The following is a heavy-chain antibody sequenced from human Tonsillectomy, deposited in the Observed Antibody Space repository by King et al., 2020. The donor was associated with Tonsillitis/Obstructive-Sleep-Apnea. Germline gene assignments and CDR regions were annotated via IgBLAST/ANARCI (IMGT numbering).Heavy chain of an antibody. V-gene: IGHV4-31*03. D-gene: IGHD2-2*01. CDR2: IYYSGST. CDR3: ARDGGGSTSFYGMDV. Sequence: QLQESGPGLVKPSQTLSLTCTVSGGSISSGGYYWRWIRQHPGKGLEWIGDIYYSGSTYYNPSLKSRVTISVDTSKNQFSLKLSSVTAADTAVYYCARDGGGSTSFYGMDVWGQGTTVTVSS. J-gene: IGHJ6*02. CDR1: GGSISSGGYY.